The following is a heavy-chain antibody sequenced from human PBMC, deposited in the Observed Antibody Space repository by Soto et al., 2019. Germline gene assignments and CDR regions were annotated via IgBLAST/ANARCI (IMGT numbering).Heavy chain of an antibody. Sequence: GGSLRLSCAASGFTFSSYSMNWVRQAPGKGLEWVSSISSSSSYIYYADSVKGRFTISRDNAKNSLYLQMNSLRAEDTAVYYCARAVQLRSDYYDSSGLIDHWGQGTLVTVSS. CDR3: ARAVQLRSDYYDSSGLIDH. V-gene: IGHV3-21*01. CDR2: ISSSSSYI. CDR1: GFTFSSYS. J-gene: IGHJ4*02. D-gene: IGHD3-22*01.